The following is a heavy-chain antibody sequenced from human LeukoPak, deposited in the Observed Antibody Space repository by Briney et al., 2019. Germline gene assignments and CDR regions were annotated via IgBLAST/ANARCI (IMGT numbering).Heavy chain of an antibody. D-gene: IGHD6-13*01. CDR1: GFTFSSYS. Sequence: GGSLRLSCAASGFTFSSYSMNWVRQAPGKGLEWVSYISVGSSPIYYADSVKGRFTVSRDNAKNSLYLQMNSLRAEDTAVYYCARDSAAAAGTPDYWGQGTLVTVSS. V-gene: IGHV3-48*04. CDR2: ISVGSSPI. J-gene: IGHJ4*02. CDR3: ARDSAAAAGTPDY.